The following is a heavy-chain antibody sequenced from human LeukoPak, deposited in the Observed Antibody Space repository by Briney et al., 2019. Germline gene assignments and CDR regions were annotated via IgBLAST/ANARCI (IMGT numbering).Heavy chain of an antibody. V-gene: IGHV3-48*03. J-gene: IGHJ5*02. D-gene: IGHD3-10*01. CDR2: ISSSGSTI. Sequence: PGGSLRLSCVVSGFTFSTHGFHWVRQAPGKGLEWVSYISSSGSTIYYADSVKGRFTISRDNAKNSLYLQMNSLRAEDTAVYYCARDRGGSGSYSVPHWFDPWGQGTLVTVSS. CDR3: ARDRGGSGSYSVPHWFDP. CDR1: GFTFSTHG.